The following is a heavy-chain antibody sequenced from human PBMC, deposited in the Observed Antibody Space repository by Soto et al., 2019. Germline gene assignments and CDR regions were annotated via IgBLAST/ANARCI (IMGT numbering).Heavy chain of an antibody. CDR2: ISSSSSYK. D-gene: IGHD6-13*01. CDR1: GFTFSDYY. CDR3: AREYSSRWQRGMLDY. V-gene: IGHV3-11*06. Sequence: GVLRLSCAASGFTFSDYYMSWIRQAPGKGLEWVSYISSSSSYKNYADSVKGRFTISRDNAKNSLYLQMNSLRAEDTAVYYCAREYSSRWQRGMLDYWGQGTLVTVSS. J-gene: IGHJ4*02.